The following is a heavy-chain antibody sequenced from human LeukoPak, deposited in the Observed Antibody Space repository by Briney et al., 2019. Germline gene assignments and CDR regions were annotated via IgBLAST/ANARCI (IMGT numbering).Heavy chain of an antibody. CDR2: IYYSGST. CDR1: GGSISSSSYY. D-gene: IGHD2-8*01. J-gene: IGHJ4*02. V-gene: IGHV4-39*07. Sequence: PSETLSLTCTVSGGSISSSSYYWGWIRQPPGKGLEWIGTIYYSGSTYYNPSLKSRVAISVDTSKNQFSLKLSSVTAADTAVYYCARERVMGFDYWGQGTLVTVSS. CDR3: ARERVMGFDY.